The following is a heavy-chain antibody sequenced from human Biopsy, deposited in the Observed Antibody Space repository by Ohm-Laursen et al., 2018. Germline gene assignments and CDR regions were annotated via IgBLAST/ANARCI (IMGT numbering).Heavy chain of an antibody. D-gene: IGHD3-10*01. V-gene: IGHV3-74*03. CDR1: GFTFSSYW. CDR3: VSFGINGGISY. J-gene: IGHJ4*02. Sequence: GSLRLSCAASGFTFSSYWMHWVRQAPGKGLEWVARINSDGSYTTNVDSVKGRFTISRDNAKNTLFLQMNSLSTEDTAVYYCVSFGINGGISYWGQGILVTVAS. CDR2: INSDGSYT.